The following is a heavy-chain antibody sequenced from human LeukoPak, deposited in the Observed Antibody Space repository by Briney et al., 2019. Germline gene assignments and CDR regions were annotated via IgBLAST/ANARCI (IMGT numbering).Heavy chain of an antibody. Sequence: SETLSLTCTVSGGSISSYYWSWIRRPAGKGLEWIGRIYTSGSTNYNPSLKSRVTMSVDTSKNQFSLKLSSVTAADTAVYYCAGTPDIVVVPAAIAGGYFQHWGQGTLVAVSS. CDR2: IYTSGST. J-gene: IGHJ1*01. V-gene: IGHV4-4*07. D-gene: IGHD2-2*02. CDR3: AGTPDIVVVPAAIAGGYFQH. CDR1: GGSISSYY.